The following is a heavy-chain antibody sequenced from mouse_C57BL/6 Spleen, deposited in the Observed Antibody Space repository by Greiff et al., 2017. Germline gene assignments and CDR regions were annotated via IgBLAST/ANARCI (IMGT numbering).Heavy chain of an antibody. CDR1: GFNIKYYY. V-gene: IGHV14-2*01. J-gene: IGHJ4*01. CDR2: IDPEDGET. Sequence: VQLQQSGAELVKPGASVKLSCTASGFNIKYYYMHWVKQRTEQGLEWIGRIDPEDGETKYALKFQGKATITADTSSNTAYLQLSSLTSEDTAVYYCARYGNYDYYAMDYWGQGTSVTVSS. D-gene: IGHD2-10*02. CDR3: ARYGNYDYYAMDY.